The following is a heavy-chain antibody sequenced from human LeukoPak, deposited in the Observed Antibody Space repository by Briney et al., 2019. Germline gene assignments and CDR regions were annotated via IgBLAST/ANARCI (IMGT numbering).Heavy chain of an antibody. D-gene: IGHD2-2*01. CDR1: PGYGFTTHW. Sequence: GGSLRLSCVTSPGYGFTTHWMNWVRQAPGRGLEWVANIKQDGSEKYYVDSVKGRFTISRDNAKNSLYLQMNSLRAEDTAVYYCARETFYCSSTSCYDEAFDYWGQGTLVTVSS. V-gene: IGHV3-7*01. J-gene: IGHJ4*02. CDR2: IKQDGSEK. CDR3: ARETFYCSSTSCYDEAFDY.